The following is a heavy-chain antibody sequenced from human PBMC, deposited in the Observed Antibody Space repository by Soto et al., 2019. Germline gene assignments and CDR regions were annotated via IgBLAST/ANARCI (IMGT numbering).Heavy chain of an antibody. CDR1: GGTFSSYA. J-gene: IGHJ2*01. Sequence: QVQRVQSGAEVKKPGSSVKVSCKASGGTFSSYAISWVRQAPGQGLEWMGGITPIFGTANYAQKFQGRVTITADESTSTAYMELSSLRSEDTAVYYCASYGDYPSDWYFDLWGRGTLVTVSS. CDR2: ITPIFGTA. V-gene: IGHV1-69*12. D-gene: IGHD4-17*01. CDR3: ASYGDYPSDWYFDL.